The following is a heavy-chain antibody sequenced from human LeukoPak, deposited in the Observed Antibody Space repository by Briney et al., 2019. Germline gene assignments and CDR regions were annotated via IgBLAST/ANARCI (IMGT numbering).Heavy chain of an antibody. CDR3: TRGSLSGSSRDY. CDR2: MNPNTGDT. D-gene: IGHD1-26*01. J-gene: IGHJ4*02. Sequence: ASVRVSCKASGYAFTGYDINWVRQATGQGLEWMGWMNPNTGDTGYAQKFQGRLTMTRNTSIDTAYMELSGLRSEDTAIYYCTRGSLSGSSRDYWGRGTLVTVSS. CDR1: GYAFTGYD. V-gene: IGHV1-8*02.